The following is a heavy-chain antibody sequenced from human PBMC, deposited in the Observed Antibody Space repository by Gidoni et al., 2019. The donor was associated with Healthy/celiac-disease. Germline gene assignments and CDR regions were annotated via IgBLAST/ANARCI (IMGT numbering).Heavy chain of an antibody. Sequence: GKGLEWVGRIKSKTDGGTTDYAAPVKGRFTISRDDSKNTLYLQMNSLKTEDTAVYYCTTEVVVAATPGLYYYYYGMDVWGQGTTVTVPS. V-gene: IGHV3-15*07. CDR3: TTEVVVAATPGLYYYYYGMDV. D-gene: IGHD2-15*01. J-gene: IGHJ6*02. CDR2: IKSKTDGGTT.